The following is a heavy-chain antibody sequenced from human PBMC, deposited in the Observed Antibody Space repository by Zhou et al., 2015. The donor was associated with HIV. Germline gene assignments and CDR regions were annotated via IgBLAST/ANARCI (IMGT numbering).Heavy chain of an antibody. CDR2: IRSKAYGGTT. CDR1: GFTFGDYA. D-gene: IGHD3-22*01. V-gene: IGHV3-49*05. Sequence: EVQLVESGGGLVKPGRSLRLSCTASGFTFGDYAMSWFRQAPGKGLEWVGFIRSKAYGGTTEYAASVKGRFTISRDDSKSIAYLQMNSLKTEDTAVYYCTRDSENYYDSSGYYLGGYYYYGMDVWGQGTTVTVSS. CDR3: TRDSENYYDSSGYYLGGYYYYGMDV. J-gene: IGHJ6*02.